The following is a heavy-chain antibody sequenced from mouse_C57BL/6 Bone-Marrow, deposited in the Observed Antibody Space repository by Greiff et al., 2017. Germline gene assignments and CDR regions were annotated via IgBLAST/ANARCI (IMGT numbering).Heavy chain of an antibody. J-gene: IGHJ2*01. CDR3: AREDLLLRLDY. D-gene: IGHD1-1*01. CDR1: GYAFSSSW. V-gene: IGHV1-82*01. CDR2: IYPGDGDT. Sequence: QVQLQQSGPELVKPGASVKISCKASGYAFSSSWMNWVKQRPGKGLEWIGRIYPGDGDTNYNGKFKGKATLTAAKSSSTAYMQLSSLTSEDSAVYFCAREDLLLRLDYWGQGTTLTVSS.